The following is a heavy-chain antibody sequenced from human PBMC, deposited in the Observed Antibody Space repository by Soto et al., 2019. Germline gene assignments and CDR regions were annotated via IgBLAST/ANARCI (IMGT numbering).Heavy chain of an antibody. Sequence: QVQLVQSGAEVKKPGASVKVSCKASGYTFTSYGISWVRQAPGQGLEWMGWISAYNGNTNYAQKLQGRVTMTTDTSTSTAYMELRSLRSDETAVYYCARSFLVRGIQGGWFDPWGQGTLVTVSS. D-gene: IGHD3-10*01. J-gene: IGHJ5*02. CDR3: ARSFLVRGIQGGWFDP. CDR2: ISAYNGNT. V-gene: IGHV1-18*01. CDR1: GYTFTSYG.